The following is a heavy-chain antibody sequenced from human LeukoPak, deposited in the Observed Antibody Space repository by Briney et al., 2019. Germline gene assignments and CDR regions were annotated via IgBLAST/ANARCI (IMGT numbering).Heavy chain of an antibody. V-gene: IGHV3-30*18. CDR3: AKDLRHYYDSSGYSFPFDY. Sequence: GGSLRLSCAASGFTFSSYGMHWVRQAPGKGLEWAAVISYDASNKYYADSVKGRFTISRDNSKNTLYLQMNSLRPEDTAVYYCAKDLRHYYDSSGYSFPFDYWGQGTLVTVSS. D-gene: IGHD3-22*01. CDR2: ISYDASNK. CDR1: GFTFSSYG. J-gene: IGHJ4*02.